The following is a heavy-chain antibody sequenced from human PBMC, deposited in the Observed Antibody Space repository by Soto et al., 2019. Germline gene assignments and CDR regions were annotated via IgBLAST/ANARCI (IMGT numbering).Heavy chain of an antibody. V-gene: IGHV3-23*01. Sequence: EVQLLESGGGLVQPGGSLRLSCAASGFPFSSRDMSWVRQAPGKGLEWVSAISGSGTITYYADSVKGRFTISRDTSKNTHYLKMNSLRADDTAVYYCAEWARYCSGADCRAWCQGTLVTVSS. CDR3: AEWARYCSGADCRA. J-gene: IGHJ5*02. D-gene: IGHD2-15*01. CDR1: GFPFSSRD. CDR2: ISGSGTIT.